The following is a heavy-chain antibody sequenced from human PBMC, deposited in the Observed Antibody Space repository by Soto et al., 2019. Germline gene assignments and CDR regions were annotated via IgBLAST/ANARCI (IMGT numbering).Heavy chain of an antibody. CDR1: GFNFSSYC. J-gene: IGHJ4*02. V-gene: IGHV3-48*01. Sequence: GSLRLFCAASGFNFSSYCMNWVRQAPRKGLEWVSYISSSSSTIYYADSVKGRFTISRDNAKNSLYLQMNSLRAEDTAVYYCARVMTTYYYDSSGYPDYWGQGTLVTVSS. CDR2: ISSSSSTI. CDR3: ARVMTTYYYDSSGYPDY. D-gene: IGHD3-22*01.